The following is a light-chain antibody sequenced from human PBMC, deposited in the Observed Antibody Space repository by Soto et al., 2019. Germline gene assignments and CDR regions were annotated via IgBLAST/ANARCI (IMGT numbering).Light chain of an antibody. CDR3: QQYDNLPIT. CDR2: DGS. CDR1: QDISNS. Sequence: DVQMTQSPSSLSASVGDRVSFTCQASQDISNSLNWYQQKPGRAPKFLIYDGSNLETGVPSRFSGSGSGTDFTFTISSLQPEDFATYYCQQYDNLPITFGQGTRLEIK. V-gene: IGKV1-33*01. J-gene: IGKJ5*01.